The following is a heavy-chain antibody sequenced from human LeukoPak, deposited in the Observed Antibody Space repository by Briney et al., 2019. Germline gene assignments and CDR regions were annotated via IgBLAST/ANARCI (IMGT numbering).Heavy chain of an antibody. J-gene: IGHJ4*02. CDR1: GFSFSSNW. CDR3: VAIVGARPR. V-gene: IGHV3-74*01. CDR2: IDTDGSTT. Sequence: GGSLRLSCAASGFSFSSNWTHWVRQAPGKGLEWVSRIDTDGSTTDFADSVKGRFTISRDNSKNTLYLEMSSLRAEDTAVYHCVAIVGARPRWGQGTLVTVSS. D-gene: IGHD3-3*01.